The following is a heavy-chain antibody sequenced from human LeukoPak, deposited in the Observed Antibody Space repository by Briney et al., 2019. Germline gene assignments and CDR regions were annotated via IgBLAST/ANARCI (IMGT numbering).Heavy chain of an antibody. CDR1: GYTFTSYY. V-gene: IGHV1-46*01. CDR2: INPSGGST. CDR3: ARGKWGGCVWDFLFGSDAFDI. D-gene: IGHD3-10*02. Sequence: ASVKVSYKASGYTFTSYYMHWVRQAPGQGLEWMGIINPSGGSTSYAQKLQGRVTMTRDTSTSTVYMELSSLRSEDTAVYYCARGKWGGCVWDFLFGSDAFDIWGQGTIVTVSS. J-gene: IGHJ3*02.